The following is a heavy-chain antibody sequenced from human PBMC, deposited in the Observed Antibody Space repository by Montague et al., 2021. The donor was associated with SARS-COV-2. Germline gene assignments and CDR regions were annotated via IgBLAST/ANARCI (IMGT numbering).Heavy chain of an antibody. D-gene: IGHD3-10*01. CDR3: AHRRPGSGSYYFDY. CDR2: IYWNDYK. CDR1: GFSLNTSGVG. Sequence: PALVKPTQTLTLTCTFSGFSLNTSGVGVTWVRQPPGKALEWLAFIYWNDYKHYSPSVKSRITITKDTSKNQVVLIMTNMDPVDTGTYYCAHRRPGSGSYYFDYWGQGALVTVSS. V-gene: IGHV2-5*01. J-gene: IGHJ4*02.